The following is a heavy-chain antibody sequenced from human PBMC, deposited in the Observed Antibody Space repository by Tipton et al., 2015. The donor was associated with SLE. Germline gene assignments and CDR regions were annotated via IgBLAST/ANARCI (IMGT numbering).Heavy chain of an antibody. CDR1: GFTFSSYS. J-gene: IGHJ3*02. CDR3: ASRVAVAGDDAFDI. V-gene: IGHV3-21*01. CDR2: ISSSSSYI. D-gene: IGHD6-19*01. Sequence: SLRLSCAASGFTFSSYSMNWVRQAPGKGLEWVSSISSSSSYIYYADSVKGRFTISRDNAKNSLYPQMNSLRAEDTAVYYCASRVAVAGDDAFDIWGQGTMVTVSS.